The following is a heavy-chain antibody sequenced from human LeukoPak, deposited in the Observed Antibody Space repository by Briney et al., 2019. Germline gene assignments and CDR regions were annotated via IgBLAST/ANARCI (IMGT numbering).Heavy chain of an antibody. V-gene: IGHV4-39*02. J-gene: IGHJ6*03. CDR2: IYYSGST. CDR1: GGSISSSSYY. CDR3: ARDRSVAVAGNHYYYYMDV. D-gene: IGHD6-19*01. Sequence: SETLSLTCTVSGGSISSSSYYWGWIRQPPGKGLEWIGSIYYSGSTYYNPSLKSRVTISVDTSKNQFSLQLNSVTPEDTAVYYCARDRSVAVAGNHYYYYMDVWGKGTTVTVSS.